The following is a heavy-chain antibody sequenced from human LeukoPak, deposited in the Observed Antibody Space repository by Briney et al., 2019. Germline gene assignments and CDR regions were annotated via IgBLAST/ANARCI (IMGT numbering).Heavy chain of an antibody. V-gene: IGHV4-34*01. D-gene: IGHD3-10*01. J-gene: IGHJ4*02. CDR1: GVSFSGYY. CDR2: INHSGST. Sequence: SETLSLTCAVYGVSFSGYYWSWIRQPPGKRLEWIGEINHSGSTNYNPSLKSRVTISGDTSKNQFSLKLSSVTAADAAVYYCARDSAQPLDYWGQGTLVTVSS. CDR3: ARDSAQPLDY.